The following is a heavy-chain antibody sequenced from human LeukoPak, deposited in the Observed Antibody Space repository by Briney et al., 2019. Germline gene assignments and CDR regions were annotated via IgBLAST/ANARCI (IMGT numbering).Heavy chain of an antibody. CDR2: ISTSSSII. CDR1: GFTFSSYS. CDR3: ARARGYSYGYSDY. V-gene: IGHV3-48*01. D-gene: IGHD5-18*01. J-gene: IGHJ4*02. Sequence: PGGSLRLSCAASGFTFSSYSMNWVRQAPGKGLEWVSYISTSSSIIDYADSVKGRFTISRDNAKNSLYLQMSSLRAEDTAVYYCARARGYSYGYSDYWGQGTLVTVSS.